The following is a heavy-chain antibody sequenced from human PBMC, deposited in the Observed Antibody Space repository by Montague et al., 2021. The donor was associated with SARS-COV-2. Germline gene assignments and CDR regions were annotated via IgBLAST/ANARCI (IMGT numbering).Heavy chain of an antibody. J-gene: IGHJ4*02. V-gene: IGHV4-31*03. D-gene: IGHD3-16*01. CDR2: IFNSGTT. CDR1: GASISSGGYY. CDR3: ASFMIQAVPNY. Sequence: TLSLTCTVSGASISSGGYYRSWIRQPTGKGPEWLGYIFNSGTTYYSPSLESRVTMSVDTSENQFSLKLASVTAADTAVYYCASFMIQAVPNYWGQGTLVTVSS.